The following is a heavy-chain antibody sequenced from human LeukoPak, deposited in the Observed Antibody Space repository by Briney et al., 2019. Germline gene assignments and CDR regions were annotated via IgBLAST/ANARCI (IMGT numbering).Heavy chain of an antibody. D-gene: IGHD4/OR15-4a*01. Sequence: SETLSLTCAVYSGSFSGYYWSWIRQPPGKGLEWIGEVNDSGITNCNPSLKSRVTISVDTAKNQFSLKLSSVTAADTAVYYCARHRLGATRSFDIWGQGTMVTVSS. J-gene: IGHJ3*02. V-gene: IGHV4-34*01. CDR2: VNDSGIT. CDR3: ARHRLGATRSFDI. CDR1: SGSFSGYY.